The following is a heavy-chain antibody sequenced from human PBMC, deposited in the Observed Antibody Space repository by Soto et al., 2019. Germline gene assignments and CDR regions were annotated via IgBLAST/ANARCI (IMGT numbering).Heavy chain of an antibody. CDR1: GGTFSSYA. J-gene: IGHJ4*02. CDR2: IIPIFGTA. D-gene: IGHD3-3*01. CDR3: ASNDFWSGYPVKYYFDY. Sequence: ASVKVSCKASGGTFSSYAISWVRQAPGQGLEWMGGIIPIFGTANYAQKFQGRVTITADESTSTAYMELSSLRSEDTAVYYCASNDFWSGYPVKYYFDYWGQGTLVTVS. V-gene: IGHV1-69*13.